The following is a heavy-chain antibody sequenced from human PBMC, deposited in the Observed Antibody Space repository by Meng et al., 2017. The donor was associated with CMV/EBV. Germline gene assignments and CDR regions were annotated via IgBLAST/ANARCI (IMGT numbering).Heavy chain of an antibody. V-gene: IGHV3-9*01. D-gene: IGHD6-6*01. CDR2: ISWNSGSI. Sequence: SLKISCAASGFTFSDYYMSWIRQAPGKGLEWVSGISWNSGSIGYADSVKGRFTISRDNAKNSLYLQMNSLRAEDTALYYCAKAAARSWFDPWGQGTLVTVSS. J-gene: IGHJ5*02. CDR3: AKAAARSWFDP. CDR1: GFTFSDYY.